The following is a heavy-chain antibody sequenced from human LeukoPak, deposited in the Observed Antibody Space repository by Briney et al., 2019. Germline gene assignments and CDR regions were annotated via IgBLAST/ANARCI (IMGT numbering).Heavy chain of an antibody. V-gene: IGHV4-34*01. D-gene: IGHD2-2*01. J-gene: IGHJ3*02. CDR3: ARAPRSDQLLKRPRPGRAFDI. Sequence: NPSETLSLTCAVYGGSFSGYYWSWIRQPPGKGLEWIGEINHSGSTNYNPSLKSRVTISVDTSKNQFSLKLSSVTAADTAVYYCARAPRSDQLLKRPRPGRAFDIWGQGTMVTVSS. CDR1: GGSFSGYY. CDR2: INHSGST.